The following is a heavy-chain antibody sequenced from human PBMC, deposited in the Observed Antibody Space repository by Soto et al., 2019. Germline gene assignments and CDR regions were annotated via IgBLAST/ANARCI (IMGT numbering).Heavy chain of an antibody. J-gene: IGHJ6*02. D-gene: IGHD2-2*01. CDR1: GFTFCSYG. V-gene: IGHV3-30*18. Sequence: QVQLVESGGGVVQPGRSLRLSCAASGFTFCSYGMHWVRQAPGKGLEWVAVISFDGSNKYYADSVKGRFTISRDNSTNTLYLQMNSLRAEDTAVYYCAKDNCISTSCYARYYYYGMDVWGQGTTVTVSS. CDR3: AKDNCISTSCYARYYYYGMDV. CDR2: ISFDGSNK.